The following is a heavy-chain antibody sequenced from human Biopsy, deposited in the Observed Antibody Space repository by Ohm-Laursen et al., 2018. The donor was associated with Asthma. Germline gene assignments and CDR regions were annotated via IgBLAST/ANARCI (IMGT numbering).Heavy chain of an antibody. CDR3: ARDNHDYYYYGMDL. CDR2: ISSGGRTI. CDR1: GFNFRDYY. J-gene: IGHJ6*02. D-gene: IGHD1-14*01. Sequence: SLRLSCAASGFNFRDYYMSWIRQAPGKGLEWISYISSGGRTIYYADSVKGRFTISRDNAQNLLYLQMSSLRPEDTAVYYCARDNHDYYYYGMDLWGQGTSVTVSS. V-gene: IGHV3-11*01.